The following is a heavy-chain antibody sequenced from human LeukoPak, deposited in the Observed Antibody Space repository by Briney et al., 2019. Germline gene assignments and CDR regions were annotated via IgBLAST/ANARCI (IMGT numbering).Heavy chain of an antibody. CDR1: GFPFSSYA. J-gene: IGHJ1*01. CDR2: ISGSGGST. V-gene: IGHV3-23*01. Sequence: PGGSLRLSCAASGFPFSSYAMSWVRQAPGEGLEWVSVISGSGGSTYYADSVKGRFSISRDNSKNTVYLQMNSLRAEGTAVYYCEKGPDLWFGESWGQSTLVTVSS. CDR3: EKGPDLWFGES. D-gene: IGHD3-10*01.